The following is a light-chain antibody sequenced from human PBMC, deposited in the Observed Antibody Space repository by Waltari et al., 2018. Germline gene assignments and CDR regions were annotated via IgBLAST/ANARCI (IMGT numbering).Light chain of an antibody. CDR1: QSLSNY. V-gene: IGKV3-11*01. CDR3: QQRRNWPLT. Sequence: SCRASQSLSNYLAWYQHKPGQAPRLLIYDTSNRATGIPARFSGSGFGTDFTLTISSLEPEDFAVYYCQQRRNWPLTFGGGTKVEIK. CDR2: DTS. J-gene: IGKJ4*01.